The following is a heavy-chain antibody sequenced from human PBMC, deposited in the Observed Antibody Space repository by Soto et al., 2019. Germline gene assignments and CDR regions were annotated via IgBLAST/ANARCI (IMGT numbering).Heavy chain of an antibody. CDR2: IYSGGST. CDR1: GFTVSSNY. CDR3: ARDFGGTRPLDAFDI. Sequence: PGGSLRLSCAASGFTVSSNYMSWVRQAPGKGLEWVSVIYSGGSTYYADSVKGRFTISRDNSKNTLYLQMNSLRAEDMAVYYCARDFGGTRPLDAFDIWGQGTMVTVSS. D-gene: IGHD2-15*01. J-gene: IGHJ3*02. V-gene: IGHV3-66*01.